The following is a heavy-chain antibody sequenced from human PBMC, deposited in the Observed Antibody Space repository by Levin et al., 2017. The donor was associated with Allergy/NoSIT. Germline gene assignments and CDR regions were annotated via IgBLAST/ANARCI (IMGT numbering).Heavy chain of an antibody. D-gene: IGHD2-2*01. CDR1: GGTFSSNA. CDR2: IRPIFGTA. CDR3: TMEANIVVLPAAGDSFDI. V-gene: IGHV1-69*13. J-gene: IGHJ3*02. Sequence: SVKVSCKASGGTFSSNALNWVRQAPGQGLEWMGGIRPIFGTADYAQKYQGRVSITADESTGTAYMELSSLRSEDTAMYYCTMEANIVVLPAAGDSFDIWGQGTMVTVSS.